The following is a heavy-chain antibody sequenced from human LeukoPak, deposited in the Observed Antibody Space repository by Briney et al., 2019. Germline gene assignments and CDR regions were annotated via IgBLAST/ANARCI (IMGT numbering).Heavy chain of an antibody. CDR2: IYMGGNT. D-gene: IGHD3-22*01. CDR3: AKVRGAVAITFLDY. CDR1: GFTVSSHD. Sequence: GGSLRLSCAASGFTVSSHDMSWVRQAPGKGLEWVSVIYMGGNTFYADSVKGRFTISRDNSKNTVSLQMNSLRAEDTAVYYCAKVRGAVAITFLDYWGQGTLVTVSS. V-gene: IGHV3-53*01. J-gene: IGHJ4*02.